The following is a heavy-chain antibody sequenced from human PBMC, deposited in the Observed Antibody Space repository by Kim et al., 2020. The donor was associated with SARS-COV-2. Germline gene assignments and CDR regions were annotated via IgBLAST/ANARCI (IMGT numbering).Heavy chain of an antibody. Sequence: GGSLRLSCAASGFTFSNYAMSWVRQAPGTGLEWVSVINSGGFITYYADSVKGRFTISRDNSNTVYLQMNSLRAEDTALYYCAKGMPYYASGRGGLDVWGQGTTVTVSS. D-gene: IGHD3-10*01. V-gene: IGHV3-23*01. J-gene: IGHJ6*02. CDR2: INSGGFIT. CDR1: GFTFSNYA. CDR3: AKGMPYYASGRGGLDV.